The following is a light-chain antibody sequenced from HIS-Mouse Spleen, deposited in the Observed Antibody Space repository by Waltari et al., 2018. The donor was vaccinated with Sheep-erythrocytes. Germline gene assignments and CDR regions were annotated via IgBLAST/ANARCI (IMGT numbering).Light chain of an antibody. V-gene: IGLV3-21*02. J-gene: IGLJ2*01. CDR1: NIGSKS. CDR2: DDS. Sequence: SYVLTQPPSVSVAPGQTARITCGGNNIGSKSVHWYQQKPGQAPVLVVYDDSARPSGCPERFAGSNSGNTATLTISRVEAGDEADYYCQVWDSSSDHVVFGGGTKLTVL. CDR3: QVWDSSSDHVV.